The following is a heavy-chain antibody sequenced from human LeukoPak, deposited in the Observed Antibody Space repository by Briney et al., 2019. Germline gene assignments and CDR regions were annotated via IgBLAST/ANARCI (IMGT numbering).Heavy chain of an antibody. CDR2: IRYDGSNK. Sequence: GGSLRLSCAASGFTFSSYGMHWVCQAPGKGLEWVAFIRYDGSNKYYADSVKGRFTISRDNSKNTLYLQMNSLRAEDTAVYYCAKGRSSWTLFDYWGQGTLVTVSS. V-gene: IGHV3-30*02. CDR1: GFTFSSYG. J-gene: IGHJ4*02. D-gene: IGHD6-13*01. CDR3: AKGRSSWTLFDY.